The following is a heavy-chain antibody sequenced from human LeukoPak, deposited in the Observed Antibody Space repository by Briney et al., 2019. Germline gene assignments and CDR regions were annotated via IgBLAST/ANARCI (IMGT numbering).Heavy chain of an antibody. Sequence: VASVKVSCKASGYTFTGYYMHWVRQAPGQGLEWMGWINPNSGGTNYAQKFQGRITLIRDTSAATAYMELSSLRHDDLAVYYCARGRGTSGSNRDFYYYYYMDVWGKGTTVTVSS. CDR1: GYTFTGYY. CDR2: INPNSGGT. D-gene: IGHD2-15*01. V-gene: IGHV1-2*02. J-gene: IGHJ6*03. CDR3: ARGRGTSGSNRDFYYYYYMDV.